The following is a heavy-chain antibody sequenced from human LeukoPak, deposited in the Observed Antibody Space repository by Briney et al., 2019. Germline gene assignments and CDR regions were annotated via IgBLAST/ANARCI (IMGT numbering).Heavy chain of an antibody. J-gene: IGHJ6*03. CDR2: ISYDGSNK. V-gene: IGHV3-30*01. CDR3: ARERQPLSITIFGVVLNMDV. D-gene: IGHD3-3*01. CDR1: GFTFSSYA. Sequence: GGSLRLSCAASGFTFSSYAMHWVRQAPGKGLEWVAVISYDGSNKYYADSVKGRSTISRDNSKNTLYLQMNSLRAEDTAVYYCARERQPLSITIFGVVLNMDVWGKGTTVTVSS.